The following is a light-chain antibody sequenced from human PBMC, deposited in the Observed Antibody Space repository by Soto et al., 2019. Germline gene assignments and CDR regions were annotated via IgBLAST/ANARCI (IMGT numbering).Light chain of an antibody. V-gene: IGKV1-39*01. CDR1: QSISSY. CDR2: AAS. CDR3: TECYSGPHR. Sequence: HMTQSPASLSASDGDRVTITCRASQSISSYLNWYQQKPGKAPKVLIYAASSLQSGVPSRFSGIGSGTDFTLSICCLQPEDFVRYCSTECYSGPHRFCGVAKVDI. J-gene: IGKJ4*01.